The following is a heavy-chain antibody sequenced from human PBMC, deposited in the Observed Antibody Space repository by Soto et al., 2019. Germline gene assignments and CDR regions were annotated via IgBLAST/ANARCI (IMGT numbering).Heavy chain of an antibody. J-gene: IGHJ6*02. Sequence: QMQLVQSGAEVKKPGASVTVSCKASGYTFTDYYIHWVRQAPGQGLEWMGWISARTGSANFAQRFQGRVSMTMDTSNTTAYMEHRRLKSDDTAVYYSARGPYGCPAYGMDVWGQGTTVTVSS. CDR3: ARGPYGCPAYGMDV. D-gene: IGHD4-17*01. CDR2: ISARTGSA. V-gene: IGHV1-2*02. CDR1: GYTFTDYY.